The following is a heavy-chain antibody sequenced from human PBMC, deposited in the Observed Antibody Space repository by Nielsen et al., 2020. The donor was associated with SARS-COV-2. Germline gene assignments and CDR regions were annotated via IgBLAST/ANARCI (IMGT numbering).Heavy chain of an antibody. Sequence: GGSLRLSCAASGFTFSSYAMHWVRQAPGKGLEWVSSISSSSSYIYYADSVKGRFTISRDNAKNSLYLQMNSLRAEDTAVYYCARDNGGNDAFDIWGQGTMVTVSS. CDR2: ISSSSSYI. D-gene: IGHD4-23*01. CDR3: ARDNGGNDAFDI. V-gene: IGHV3-21*01. CDR1: GFTFSSYA. J-gene: IGHJ3*02.